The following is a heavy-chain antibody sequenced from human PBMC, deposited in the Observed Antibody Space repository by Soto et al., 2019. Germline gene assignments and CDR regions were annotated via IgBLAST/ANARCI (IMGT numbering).Heavy chain of an antibody. CDR3: ARHRSSSSPPHFDY. V-gene: IGHV4-39*01. CDR2: IYYSGST. Sequence: SETLSLTCTVSGGSISSSSYYWGWIRQPPGKGLEWIGSIYYSGSTYYNPSLKSRVTISVDTSKNQFSLKLSSVTAADTAVYYCARHRSSSSPPHFDYWGQGTLVTVSS. D-gene: IGHD6-6*01. J-gene: IGHJ4*02. CDR1: GGSISSSSYY.